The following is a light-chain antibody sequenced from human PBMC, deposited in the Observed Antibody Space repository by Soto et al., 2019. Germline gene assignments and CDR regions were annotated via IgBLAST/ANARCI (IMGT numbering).Light chain of an antibody. V-gene: IGKV1-9*01. J-gene: IGKJ5*01. CDR3: QQLYSLPIT. CDR1: HVISTF. CDR2: EAS. Sequence: LISASIPYRVTIPFQASHVISTFLAWYQQNPEEARKLFFYEASTLQSGVPTSSSGRRSGTDFTLTISVQLAEDLAAYRCQQLYSLPITFGQGTRLEI.